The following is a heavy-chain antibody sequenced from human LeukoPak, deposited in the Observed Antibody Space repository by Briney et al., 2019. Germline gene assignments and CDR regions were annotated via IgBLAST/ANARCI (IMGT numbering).Heavy chain of an antibody. D-gene: IGHD3-22*01. CDR3: SRSPSYYYVSSGYNTPFDY. CDR1: GGSISSGGYY. V-gene: IGHV4-31*03. Sequence: SETLSLTCTVSGGSISSGGYYWSWIRQHPGKGLEWIGYIYYSGSTYYNPSLKSRVTISVDTSKNQFSLKLSSVTAADTAVYYCSRSPSYYYVSSGYNTPFDYWGQGTLVTVSS. CDR2: IYYSGST. J-gene: IGHJ4*02.